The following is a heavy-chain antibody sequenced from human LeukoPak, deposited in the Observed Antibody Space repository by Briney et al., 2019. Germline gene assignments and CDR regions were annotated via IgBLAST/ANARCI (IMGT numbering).Heavy chain of an antibody. Sequence: SETLSLTCAVYGGSFSGYYWSWIRQPPGKGLEWIGEINHSGSTNYNPSLKSRVTISVDTSKNQFSLKLSSVTAADTAVYYCAKGRDYGGNHRGVFDSWGQGTLVTVSS. CDR2: INHSGST. CDR1: GGSFSGYY. J-gene: IGHJ4*02. CDR3: AKGRDYGGNHRGVFDS. D-gene: IGHD4/OR15-4a*01. V-gene: IGHV4-34*01.